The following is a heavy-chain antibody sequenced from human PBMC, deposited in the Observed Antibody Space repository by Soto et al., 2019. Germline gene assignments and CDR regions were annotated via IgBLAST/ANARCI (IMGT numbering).Heavy chain of an antibody. J-gene: IGHJ4*02. CDR1: GGSLTSDVYY. CDR2: IYYSGSI. Sequence: PSETLSLTCTVSGGSLTSDVYYWIWIRQLPGKGLEWIGYIYYSGSIFYNPFLKSRASISAHSSKRQFSLKLTSVTAADTAVYYCARSRLWEQHFDSWGQGTLVTVSS. V-gene: IGHV4-31*03. CDR3: ARSRLWEQHFDS. D-gene: IGHD1-26*01.